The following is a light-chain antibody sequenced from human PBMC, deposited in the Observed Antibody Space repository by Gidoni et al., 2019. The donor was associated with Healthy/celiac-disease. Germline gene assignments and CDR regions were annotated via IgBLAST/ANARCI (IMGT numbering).Light chain of an antibody. CDR1: QSISSY. CDR2: AES. J-gene: IGKJ1*01. CDR3: QQSYSTPWT. V-gene: IGKV1-39*01. Sequence: DIQMTQSPSSLSASVGDRVTITCRASQSISSYLNGYQQKPGKAPKRLIYAESSLQSGVPSRFSGSGSGTDFTLTIRSLQPEDFATYYCQQSYSTPWTFGQGTKVEIK.